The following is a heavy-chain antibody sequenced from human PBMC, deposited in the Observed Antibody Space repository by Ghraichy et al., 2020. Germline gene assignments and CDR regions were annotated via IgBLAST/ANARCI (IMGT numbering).Heavy chain of an antibody. CDR2: INGSGGTT. CDR3: TNPPTGTSLRIEY. J-gene: IGHJ4*02. D-gene: IGHD3-10*01. Sequence: GGSLRLSCAASGFIFSNYAMSWVRQAPGKGLEWVSDINGSGGTTYYADSVKGRFTISRDNSKNTLYLQMNSLRIEDTAIYYCTNPPTGTSLRIEYWGQGNLGTGSS. CDR1: GFIFSNYA. V-gene: IGHV3-23*01.